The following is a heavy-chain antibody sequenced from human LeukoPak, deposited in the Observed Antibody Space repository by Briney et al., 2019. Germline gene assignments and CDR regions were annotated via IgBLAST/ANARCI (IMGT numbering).Heavy chain of an antibody. D-gene: IGHD5-24*01. CDR1: GDSITGYS. V-gene: IGHV4-59*01. CDR3: AREGLSWLQLMGDAFDI. J-gene: IGHJ3*02. CDR2: IYYTGST. Sequence: SETLSVSCTVSGDSITGYSWNWIRQPPGEALEWIGYIYYTGSTKYNPSLKSRVTISLDTSKNQFSLKLTSMTAADTAVYYCAREGLSWLQLMGDAFDIWGQGTMVTVSS.